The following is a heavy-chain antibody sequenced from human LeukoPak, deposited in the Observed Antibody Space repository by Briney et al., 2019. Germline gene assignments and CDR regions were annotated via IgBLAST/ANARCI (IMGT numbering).Heavy chain of an antibody. D-gene: IGHD4-23*01. CDR2: IKRKTDGGTT. CDR3: TTRTDSSGILGY. V-gene: IGHV3-15*01. J-gene: IGHJ4*02. CDR1: GFTFSSYG. Sequence: PGRSLRLSCAASGFTFSSYGMHWVRQAPGKGLEWVGRIKRKTDGGTTDYAAPVKGRFTISRDDSKNTLYLQMNNLQTEDTAVYYCTTRTDSSGILGYWGQGTLVTVSS.